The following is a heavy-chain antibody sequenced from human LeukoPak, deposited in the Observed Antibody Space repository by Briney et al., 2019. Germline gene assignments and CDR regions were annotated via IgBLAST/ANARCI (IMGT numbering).Heavy chain of an antibody. CDR2: ISAYNGNT. J-gene: IGHJ4*02. CDR3: AGEDGLAPYCSSTSCYTISDY. CDR1: GYTFTSYG. D-gene: IGHD2-2*02. Sequence: ASVKVSCKASGYTFTSYGISWVRQAPGQGLEWMGWISAYNGNTNYAQKLQGRVTMTTDTSTSTAYMELRSLRSDDTAVYYCAGEDGLAPYCSSTSCYTISDYWGQGTLVTVSS. V-gene: IGHV1-18*01.